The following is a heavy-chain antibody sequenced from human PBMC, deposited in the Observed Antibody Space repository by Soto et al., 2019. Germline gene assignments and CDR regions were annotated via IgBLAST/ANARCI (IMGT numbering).Heavy chain of an antibody. CDR3: AREVGHMDV. Sequence: VKVSCKAFGYTFTTYGINWVRQAPGQGLEWMGWVSPYNGDTTYAQKVQGRVTMTTDTSTRTAYLELGSLRSDDTAVYYCAREVGHMDVWGQGTTVTVSS. J-gene: IGHJ6*02. CDR1: GYTFTTYG. CDR2: VSPYNGDT. V-gene: IGHV1-18*04.